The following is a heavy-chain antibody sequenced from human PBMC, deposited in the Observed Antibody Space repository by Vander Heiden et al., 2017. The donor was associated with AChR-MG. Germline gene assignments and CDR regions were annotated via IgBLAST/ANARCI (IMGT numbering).Heavy chain of an antibody. CDR1: GSIFIGNA. D-gene: IGHD1-26*01. CDR3: ARRPLGSSMFYYYMDV. CDR2: IIPLIHTV. J-gene: IGHJ6*03. Sequence: QVNLVQSGPEVKKPGSSVKLSCQASGSIFIGNAISWLRQAAGQSLEWMGGIIPLIHTVQYAQQVQGRVTITADKSTSTVYMELSSLESQDTAVYYGARRPLGSSMFYYYMDVWGAGTSVTVSS. V-gene: IGHV1-69*06.